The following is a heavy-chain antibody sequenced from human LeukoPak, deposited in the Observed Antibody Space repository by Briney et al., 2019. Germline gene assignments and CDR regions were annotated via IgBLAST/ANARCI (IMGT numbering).Heavy chain of an antibody. Sequence: SETLSLTCNVSGGSIRGYYWSWIRQPPGKGLEWIGYIYSSGSTNYNPSLKSRVTMSVDTSKNQFSLKVSSVTAADTAVYYCARVFDSGSQAYFYYMDVWGRGTTVTISS. CDR3: ARVFDSGSQAYFYYMDV. D-gene: IGHD3-10*01. CDR2: IYSSGST. CDR1: GGSIRGYY. V-gene: IGHV4-59*01. J-gene: IGHJ6*03.